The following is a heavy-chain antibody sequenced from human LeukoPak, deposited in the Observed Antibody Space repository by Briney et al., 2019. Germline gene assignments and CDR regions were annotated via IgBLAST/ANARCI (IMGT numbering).Heavy chain of an antibody. D-gene: IGHD5-24*01. CDR3: ARGARAGYNLEPFDY. J-gene: IGHJ4*02. Sequence: SETLSLTCAISGGSITSSNWWTWVRQSPVKGLEWIGYIYYSGSTKYNPSLKSRVTISVDTSKNQFSLKLSSVTAADTAVYYCARGARAGYNLEPFDYWGQGTLVTVSS. V-gene: IGHV4-4*02. CDR2: IYYSGST. CDR1: GGSITSSNW.